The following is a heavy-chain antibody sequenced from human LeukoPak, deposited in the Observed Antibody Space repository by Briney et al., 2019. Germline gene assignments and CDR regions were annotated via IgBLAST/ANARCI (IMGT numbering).Heavy chain of an antibody. CDR3: AKLVGATRWRPVFDY. J-gene: IGHJ4*02. D-gene: IGHD1-26*01. V-gene: IGHV3-23*01. CDR1: GFTFSSYA. CDR2: ISGSGGST. Sequence: GSLRLSCAASGFTFSSYAMSWVRQAPGKGLEWVSAISGSGGSTYYADSVKGRFTISRDNSKNTLYLQMNSLRAEDTAVYYCAKLVGATRWRPVFDYWGQGTLVTVSS.